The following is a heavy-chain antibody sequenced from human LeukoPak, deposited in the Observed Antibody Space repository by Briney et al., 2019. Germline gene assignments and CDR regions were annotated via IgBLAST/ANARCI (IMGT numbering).Heavy chain of an antibody. CDR3: ASPYGILTGYYRD. V-gene: IGHV4-39*01. D-gene: IGHD3-9*01. CDR1: GGSISSSSYY. CDR2: IYYSGST. Sequence: SETLSLTCTVSGGSISSSSYYWGWIRQPPGKGLEWIGSIYYSGSTYYNPSLKSRVTISVDTSKNQFSLKLSSVTAADTAVYYCASPYGILTGYYRDWGQGTLVTVSS. J-gene: IGHJ4*02.